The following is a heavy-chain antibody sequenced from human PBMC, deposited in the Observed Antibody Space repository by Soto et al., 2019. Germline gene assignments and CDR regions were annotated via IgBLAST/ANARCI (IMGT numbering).Heavy chain of an antibody. Sequence: QVQLVESGGGEVQPGRSLRLSCAASGFTFSDFGMHWVRQSPGKGLEWVAVISFEGSNKYFAESVKGRFTISRDDSKNTVYLQMNSLRPEDTAVYFCARDLTDYNYEYKVGFWGQGTLVTVSS. J-gene: IGHJ4*02. D-gene: IGHD4-4*01. CDR3: ARDLTDYNYEYKVGF. CDR1: GFTFSDFG. V-gene: IGHV3-30*03. CDR2: ISFEGSNK.